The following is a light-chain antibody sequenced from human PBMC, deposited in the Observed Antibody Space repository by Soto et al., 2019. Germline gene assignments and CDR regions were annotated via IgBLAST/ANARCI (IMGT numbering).Light chain of an antibody. CDR3: QQYSSTFWT. CDR2: GAS. J-gene: IGKJ1*01. V-gene: IGKV3-20*01. Sequence: EIVLTQSPGTLSFSPGERATLSCRASQSISSSYLAWYQQKPRQAPRLLVYGASSRATGIQDRFSGSGSGTDFTLSISRLEPEDFALYYCQQYSSTFWTVGQGTKVEIK. CDR1: QSISSSY.